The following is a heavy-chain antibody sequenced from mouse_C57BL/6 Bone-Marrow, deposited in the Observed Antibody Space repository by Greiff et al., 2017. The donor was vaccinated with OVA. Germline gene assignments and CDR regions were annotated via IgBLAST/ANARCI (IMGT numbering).Heavy chain of an antibody. CDR3: ARLIYDGYYYAMDY. CDR2: INPNNGGT. V-gene: IGHV1-22*01. D-gene: IGHD2-3*01. Sequence: VQLQQSGPELVKPGASVKMSCKASGYTFTDYNMHWVKQSHGKSLEWIGYINPNNGGTSYNQKFKGKATLTVNKYSSTAYMELRSLTSEESAVYYCARLIYDGYYYAMDYWGQGTSVTVSS. CDR1: GYTFTDYN. J-gene: IGHJ4*01.